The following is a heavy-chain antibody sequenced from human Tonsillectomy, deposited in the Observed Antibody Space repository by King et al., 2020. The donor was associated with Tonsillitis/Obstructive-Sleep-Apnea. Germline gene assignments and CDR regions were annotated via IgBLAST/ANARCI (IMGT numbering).Heavy chain of an antibody. Sequence: VQLVESGGGLVQPGGSLRLSCAASGFTFSSHWMHWVRQAPGKGLLWVSRINSDGSSTTYADSVKGRFTISRVNAKNTLYLQMNSLRVEDTAVYYCAKGEEYCSGGSCYPSYYYYGMDVWGQGTTVTVSS. V-gene: IGHV3-74*01. CDR1: GFTFSSHW. CDR2: INSDGSST. CDR3: AKGEEYCSGGSCYPSYYYYGMDV. J-gene: IGHJ6*02. D-gene: IGHD2-15*01.